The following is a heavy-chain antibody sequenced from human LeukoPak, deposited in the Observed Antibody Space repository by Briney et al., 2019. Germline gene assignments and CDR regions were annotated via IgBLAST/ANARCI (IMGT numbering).Heavy chain of an antibody. CDR1: GYTFTGYY. Sequence: GASAKVSCKASGYTFTGYYMHWVRQAPGQGLEWMGWINPNSGGTNYAQKFEGRVTMTRDTSIRTAYMELSRLTSDDTAVYYCASTPIEMATTSHYYYYYMDVWGKGTTVTVSS. D-gene: IGHD5-24*01. V-gene: IGHV1-2*02. J-gene: IGHJ6*03. CDR2: INPNSGGT. CDR3: ASTPIEMATTSHYYYYYMDV.